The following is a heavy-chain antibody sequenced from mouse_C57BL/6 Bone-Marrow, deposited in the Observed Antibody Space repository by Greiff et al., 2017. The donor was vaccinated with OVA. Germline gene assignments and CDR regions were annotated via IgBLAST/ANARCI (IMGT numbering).Heavy chain of an antibody. CDR3: ARSRDYDEGPWFAY. V-gene: IGHV1-50*01. CDR1: GYTFTSYW. Sequence: VQLQQPGAELVKPGASVKLSCKASGYTFTSYWMQWVKQRPGQGLEWIGEIDPSDSYTNYNQKFKGKATLTVDTSSSTAYMQLSSLTSEDSAGYYCARSRDYDEGPWFAYWGQGTLVTVSA. D-gene: IGHD2-4*01. CDR2: IDPSDSYT. J-gene: IGHJ3*01.